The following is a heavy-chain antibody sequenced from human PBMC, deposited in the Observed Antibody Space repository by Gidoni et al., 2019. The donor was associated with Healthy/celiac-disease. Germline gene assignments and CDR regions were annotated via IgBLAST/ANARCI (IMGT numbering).Heavy chain of an antibody. J-gene: IGHJ6*02. D-gene: IGHD3-10*01. CDR2: ISSSSSYI. V-gene: IGHV3-21*01. CDR3: ARERGGEGLLWFGELFCGMDV. CDR1: GFTFSSYS. Sequence: EVQLVESGGGLVKPGGSLRLSCAASGFTFSSYSMNWVRQAPGKGLEWVSSISSSSSYIYYADSGKGRFTISRDNAKNSLYVQMNSLRAEDTAVYYCARERGGEGLLWFGELFCGMDVWGQGTTVTVSS.